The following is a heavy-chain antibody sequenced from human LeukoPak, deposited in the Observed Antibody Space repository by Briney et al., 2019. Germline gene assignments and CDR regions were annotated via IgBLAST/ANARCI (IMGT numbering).Heavy chain of an antibody. CDR3: ARAGYDYVWGSYRRDYFDY. V-gene: IGHV5-51*01. CDR2: IYPGDSDT. CDR1: GYSFTSYW. J-gene: IGHJ4*02. D-gene: IGHD3-16*02. Sequence: GESLKISCKGSGYSFTSYWIGWVRQMPGKGLEWMGIIYPGDSDTRYSPSFQGQVTISADKSISTAYLQWSGLKASDTAMYYCARAGYDYVWGSYRRDYFDYWGQGTLVTVSS.